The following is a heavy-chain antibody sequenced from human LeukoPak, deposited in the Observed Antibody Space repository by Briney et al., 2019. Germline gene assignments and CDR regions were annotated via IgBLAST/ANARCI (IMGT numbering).Heavy chain of an antibody. CDR2: ISAGGGGHT. J-gene: IGHJ4*02. V-gene: IGHV3-23*01. CDR1: GFTFSSYV. D-gene: IGHD2-15*01. CDR3: ARAYCSGGSCYPCFDY. Sequence: GGSLRLSCAGSGFTFSSYVMTWVRQPPGQGLEWVSGISAGGGGHTYYADSVKGRFTISRDNSKNTLYLQMSSLRAEDTAVYYCARAYCSGGSCYPCFDYWGQGTLVTVSS.